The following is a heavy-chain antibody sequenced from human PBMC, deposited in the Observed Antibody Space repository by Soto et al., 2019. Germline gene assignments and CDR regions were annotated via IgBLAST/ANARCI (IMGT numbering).Heavy chain of an antibody. D-gene: IGHD2-15*01. CDR2: VIPNLGVT. Sequence: QVQLVQSGAEVKKPGSSMKVSCKASGGTLSSYTFSWVRQAPGQGLEWMGRVIPNLGVTNYAKKFQGRFTIVVDTSTSTAYMELNSLSYEDTALYYWARHKGYCSDTSCPDFDYWGQGTLVTVSS. CDR3: ARHKGYCSDTSCPDFDY. V-gene: IGHV1-69*02. CDR1: GGTLSSYT. J-gene: IGHJ4*02.